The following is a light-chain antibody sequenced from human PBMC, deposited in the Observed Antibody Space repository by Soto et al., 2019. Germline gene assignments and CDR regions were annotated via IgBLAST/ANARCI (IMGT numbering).Light chain of an antibody. Sequence: DIQMTQSPSTLSASVGYRVTITCRASQSISSWLAWYQQKPGKAPKLLINKASSLESGVPSRFSGSGSGTEFTLTISSLQPDDFATYYCQHFNSYPWTFGQGTTVDIK. J-gene: IGKJ1*01. CDR1: QSISSW. V-gene: IGKV1-5*03. CDR2: KAS. CDR3: QHFNSYPWT.